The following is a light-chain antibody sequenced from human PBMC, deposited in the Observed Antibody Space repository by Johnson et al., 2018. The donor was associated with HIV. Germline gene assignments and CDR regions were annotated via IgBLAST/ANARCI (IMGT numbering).Light chain of an antibody. V-gene: IGLV1-51*02. CDR3: GTWDGSLSAGAV. CDR1: SSNIGNNY. J-gene: IGLJ1*01. CDR2: ENN. Sequence: QSVLTQPPSVSAAPGQKVTISCSGSSSNIGNNYVSWYQQLPGTAPKLLIYENNKRPSGIPDRFSGSKSGTSATLGITGLQTGDEGDYYCGTWDGSLSAGAVFGPGTKFTVL.